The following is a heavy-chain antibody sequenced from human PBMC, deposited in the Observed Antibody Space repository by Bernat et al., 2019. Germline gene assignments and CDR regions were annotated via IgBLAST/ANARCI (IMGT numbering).Heavy chain of an antibody. CDR2: ISSSSSTI. J-gene: IGHJ4*02. Sequence: EVQLVESGGGLVQPGGSLRLSCAASGFTFSSYSMNWVRQAPGKGLEWGSYISSSSSTISYADSVKGRFTISRDNAKNSLYLQMNSLRAEDTAVYYCARDLGREWEPHFYWGQGTLVTVSS. CDR3: ARDLGREWEPHFY. V-gene: IGHV3-48*01. D-gene: IGHD1-26*01. CDR1: GFTFSSYS.